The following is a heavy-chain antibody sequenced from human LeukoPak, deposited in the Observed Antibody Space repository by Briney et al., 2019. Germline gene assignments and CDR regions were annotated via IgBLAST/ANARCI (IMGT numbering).Heavy chain of an antibody. D-gene: IGHD3-10*01. Sequence: PGGSLRLSCAASGFTFDDYGMSWVRQAPGKGLEWVSGINWNGGSTGYADSVKGRFTISRDNAKNSLYLQMNSLRAEDTALYYCARDGRTSNHYYGSGSYYNGGSNFDYWGQGTLVTVSS. V-gene: IGHV3-20*04. CDR2: INWNGGST. J-gene: IGHJ4*02. CDR3: ARDGRTSNHYYGSGSYYNGGSNFDY. CDR1: GFTFDDYG.